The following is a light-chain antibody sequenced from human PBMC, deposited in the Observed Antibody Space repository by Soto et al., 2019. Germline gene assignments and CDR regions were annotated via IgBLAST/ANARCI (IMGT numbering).Light chain of an antibody. CDR3: QHRSNWPVLT. J-gene: IGKJ4*01. CDR1: QSVNNN. V-gene: IGKV3-11*01. CDR2: DAV. Sequence: EIVLTQSPATLSLSPGERATLSCRASQSVNNNVAWYQQRPGQPPRLLIYDAVYRPTGIPARFSGSWSGTDFTLTISSLESEDFAVYYCQHRSNWPVLTFGGGTRVEIK.